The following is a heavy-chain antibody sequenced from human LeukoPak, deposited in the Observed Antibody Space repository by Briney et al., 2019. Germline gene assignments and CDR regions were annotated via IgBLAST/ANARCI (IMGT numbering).Heavy chain of an antibody. V-gene: IGHV3-48*01. CDR1: GFTFSSYS. CDR3: ARAGYSSGWYVYDAFDI. CDR2: ISSSSSTI. Sequence: QPGGSLRLSCAASGFTFSSYSMNWVRQAPGKGLEWVSYISSSSSTIYYADSVKGRFTISRDNAKNSLYLQMNSLRAEDTAVYYCARAGYSSGWYVYDAFDIWGQGTMVTVSS. D-gene: IGHD6-19*01. J-gene: IGHJ3*02.